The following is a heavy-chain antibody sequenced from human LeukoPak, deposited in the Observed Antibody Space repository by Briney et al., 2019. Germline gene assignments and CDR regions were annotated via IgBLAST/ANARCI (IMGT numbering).Heavy chain of an antibody. CDR3: ARDYGGSDFDY. CDR2: INQDGSEK. J-gene: IGHJ4*02. D-gene: IGHD3-16*01. V-gene: IGHV3-7*01. CDR1: GFSFSAYW. Sequence: GGSLRLSCAVPGFSFSAYWMSWVRRAPGKGLEWVANINQDGSEKHYVDSVKGRFTISRDNAKNSLYLQINSLSAEDTAVYYCARDYGGSDFDYWGQGTLVTVSS.